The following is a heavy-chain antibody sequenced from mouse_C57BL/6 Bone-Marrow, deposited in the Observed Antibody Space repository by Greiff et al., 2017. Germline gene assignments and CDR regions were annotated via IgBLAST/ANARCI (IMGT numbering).Heavy chain of an antibody. J-gene: IGHJ4*01. Sequence: QVQLQQSGPELVKPGASVKISCKASGYAFSSSWMNWVKQRPGKGLEWIGRIYPGDGDTNYNGKFKGKATLAADKSSSTAYMQLSSLTSEDSAVYFVAREGRQYYGSTSYAMDYRGQGTSVTVSS. CDR3: AREGRQYYGSTSYAMDY. CDR1: GYAFSSSW. CDR2: IYPGDGDT. V-gene: IGHV1-82*01. D-gene: IGHD1-1*01.